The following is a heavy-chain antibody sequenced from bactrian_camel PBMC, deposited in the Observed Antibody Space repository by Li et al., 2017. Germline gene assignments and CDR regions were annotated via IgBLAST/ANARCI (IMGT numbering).Heavy chain of an antibody. Sequence: HVQLVESGGGSVQAGGSLRLSCVASGSTTSGYSMAWFRQAPGKEREGVAAIASDGSISYTDSVKGRFSISKDNARNWLDLQMDSLEPGDTARYCCAADRRRHGPPSLRPGDYSVWGQGTQVTVS. D-gene: IGHD2*01. CDR3: AADRRRHGPPSLRPGDYSV. V-gene: IGHV3S53*01. CDR1: GSTTSGYS. CDR2: IASDGSI. J-gene: IGHJ4*01.